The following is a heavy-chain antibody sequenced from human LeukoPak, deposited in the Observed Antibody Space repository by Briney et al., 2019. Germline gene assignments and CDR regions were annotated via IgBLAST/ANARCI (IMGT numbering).Heavy chain of an antibody. J-gene: IGHJ4*02. CDR1: GGSISSYY. Sequence: AETLSLTCTVSGGSISSYYWSWIRHPAGKGLEWIWRIYSSGSTNYNPSLKSRVTMSLDTSNNQSYLKLSSVTAADTAVYYCARFIYYGSGSYYYFDYWGQGTLVTVSS. CDR2: IYSSGST. V-gene: IGHV4-4*07. D-gene: IGHD3-10*01. CDR3: ARFIYYGSGSYYYFDY.